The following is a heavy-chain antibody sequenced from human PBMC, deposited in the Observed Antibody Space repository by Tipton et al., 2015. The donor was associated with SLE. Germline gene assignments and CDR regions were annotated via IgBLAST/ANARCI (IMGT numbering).Heavy chain of an antibody. J-gene: IGHJ4*02. CDR1: GGSISSSSYY. Sequence: TLSLTCTVSGGSISSSSYYWSWIRQPPGKGLEWIGYIYLTGSTNYNPSLKGRVTISVDMSKNQFSLKLTSVTAADTAVYYCARGGGSPSYWGQGTLVTVSS. CDR3: ARGGGSPSY. CDR2: IYLTGST. D-gene: IGHD2-15*01. V-gene: IGHV4-61*01.